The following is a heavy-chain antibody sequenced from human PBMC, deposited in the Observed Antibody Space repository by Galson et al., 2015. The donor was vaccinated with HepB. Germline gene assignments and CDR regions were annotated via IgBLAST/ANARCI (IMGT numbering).Heavy chain of an antibody. Sequence: SLRLSCAASGFTFSSYWMSWVRQAPGKGLEWVANIKQDGSEKYYVDSVKGRFTISRDNAKNSLYLQMNSLRAEDTAVYYCARVYIVAKGEAFDIWGQGTMVTVSS. D-gene: IGHD5-12*01. J-gene: IGHJ3*02. V-gene: IGHV3-7*01. CDR3: ARVYIVAKGEAFDI. CDR1: GFTFSSYW. CDR2: IKQDGSEK.